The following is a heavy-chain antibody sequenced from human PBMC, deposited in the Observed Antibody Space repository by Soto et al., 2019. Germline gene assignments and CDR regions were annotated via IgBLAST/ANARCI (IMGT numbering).Heavy chain of an antibody. V-gene: IGHV1-46*01. Sequence: ASVKVSWKAAGYTFTSYYMHWGRQAPGQGLEWMGIINPSGGSTSYAQKFQGRVTMTRDTSTSTVYMELSSLRSEDTAVYYCARGTRIAAPYYFDYWGQGTLVTV. D-gene: IGHD6-6*01. CDR3: ARGTRIAAPYYFDY. J-gene: IGHJ4*02. CDR1: GYTFTSYY. CDR2: INPSGGST.